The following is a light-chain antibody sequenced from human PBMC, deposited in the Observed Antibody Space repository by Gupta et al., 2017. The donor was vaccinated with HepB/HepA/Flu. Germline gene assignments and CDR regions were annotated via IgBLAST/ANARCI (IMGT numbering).Light chain of an antibody. CDR3: QVWDSNNDHVV. CDR2: DDS. Sequence: SYVLTQPLSVSVAPGNTARITCGGDNIGDKSVPWYQQQPGQAPVLVLYDDSDRPSGIPERFSGSNSGNTATVTISRVEVGDEADYYCQVWDSNNDHVVFGGGTKLTVL. V-gene: IGLV3-21*03. J-gene: IGLJ2*01. CDR1: NIGDKS.